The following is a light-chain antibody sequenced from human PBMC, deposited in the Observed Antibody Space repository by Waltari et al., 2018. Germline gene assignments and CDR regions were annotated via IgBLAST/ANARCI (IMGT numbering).Light chain of an antibody. CDR1: SPNIGSNT. Sequence: QSVLTQSPSASGTLGQRVTISCSGSSPNIGSNTVNWYKQVPGTAPKLLISTNNQRPSGVPDRFSGSKSGTSASLAISGLQSEDEADYFCAAWDDSLNGWVFGGGTKLSVL. J-gene: IGLJ3*02. V-gene: IGLV1-44*01. CDR2: TNN. CDR3: AAWDDSLNGWV.